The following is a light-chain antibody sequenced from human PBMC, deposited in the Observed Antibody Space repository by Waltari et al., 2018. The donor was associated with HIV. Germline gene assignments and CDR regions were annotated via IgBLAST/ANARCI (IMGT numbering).Light chain of an antibody. V-gene: IGKV4-1*01. CDR2: WAS. CDR3: QQFYTTTWS. CDR1: QRLLYSSNNKNY. Sequence: DIVVTQSPDSLAVSLGGRAAMNCQSTQRLLYSSNNKNYLAWYQKKPGQPPKLLIYWASTRASGVPARFSGSGSGTNFTLTINGLQAEDVAIYYCQQFYTTTWSFGPGTRVEI. J-gene: IGKJ1*01.